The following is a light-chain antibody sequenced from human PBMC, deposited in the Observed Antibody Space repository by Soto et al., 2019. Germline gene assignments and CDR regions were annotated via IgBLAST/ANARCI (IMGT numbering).Light chain of an antibody. J-gene: IGKJ3*01. CDR3: QNYSWVPA. V-gene: IGKV1-27*01. CDR1: QGIRNF. Sequence: DIQMTQSPTSLSASVGDRVTITCRASQGIRNFVAWYQQKPGKAPKLLIYAASTLHSGVPSRFSGSGSGTDPTLTSILLDAEDAAYYSRQNYSWVPAFGPGTKVEIK. CDR2: AAS.